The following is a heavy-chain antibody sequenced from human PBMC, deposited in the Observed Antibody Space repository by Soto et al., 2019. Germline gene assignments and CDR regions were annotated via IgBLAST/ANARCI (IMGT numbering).Heavy chain of an antibody. CDR2: ISADGT. Sequence: EVQLVESGGGLVQPGGSLKLSCAASGFTLSSYVMGWVRQAPGKGLQWVSGISADGTYYADSVKGRFTISRDNSKNTLYLQMNSLRAEDTAVYYCAKGPEQLVHGVFDYWGQGTLVTVS. CDR3: AKGPEQLVHGVFDY. CDR1: GFTLSSYV. D-gene: IGHD6-6*01. J-gene: IGHJ4*02. V-gene: IGHV3-23*04.